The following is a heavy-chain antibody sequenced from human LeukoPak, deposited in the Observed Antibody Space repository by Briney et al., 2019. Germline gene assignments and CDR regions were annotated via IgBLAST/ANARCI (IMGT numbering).Heavy chain of an antibody. J-gene: IGHJ3*02. D-gene: IGHD1-26*01. CDR3: ARDQVRWEDAFDI. V-gene: IGHV4-30-4*01. CDR2: IYYSGST. Sequence: SETLSLTCTVSGGSLSSGDYYWSWIRHPPGKGLEWIGYIYYSGSTYYNPSLKSRVTISVDTSKNQFSLKLSSVTAADTAVYDCARDQVRWEDAFDIWGQGTMVTVSS. CDR1: GGSLSSGDYY.